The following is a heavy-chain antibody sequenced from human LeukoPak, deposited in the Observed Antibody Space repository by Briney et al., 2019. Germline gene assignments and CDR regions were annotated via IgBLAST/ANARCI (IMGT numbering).Heavy chain of an antibody. CDR3: ARDFDY. V-gene: IGHV3-30*03. J-gene: IGHJ4*02. CDR2: ISYDGSSK. Sequence: GGSLRLSCAASGFTFSSYGTHWVRQAPGKGLEWVAVISYDGSSKYYADSVKGRFTISRDNSKNTLYLQMNSLRAEDTAVYYCARDFDYWGQGTLVTVSS. CDR1: GFTFSSYG.